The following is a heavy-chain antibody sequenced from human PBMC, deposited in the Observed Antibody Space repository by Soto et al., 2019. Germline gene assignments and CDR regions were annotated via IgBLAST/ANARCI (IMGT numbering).Heavy chain of an antibody. V-gene: IGHV6-1*01. J-gene: IGHJ4*02. Sequence: SRTLSLTCAISGDSVSSTSAAWSWIRQSPSRGLEWLGSTYYWSKWYSDYAVSVKGRITINTDTSKNQLCLHLNSVTPEDTAVYYCARGSYYSGWVWGQGTLVTVSS. CDR2: TYYWSKWYS. CDR3: ARGSYYSGWV. CDR1: GDSVSSTSAA. D-gene: IGHD6-19*01.